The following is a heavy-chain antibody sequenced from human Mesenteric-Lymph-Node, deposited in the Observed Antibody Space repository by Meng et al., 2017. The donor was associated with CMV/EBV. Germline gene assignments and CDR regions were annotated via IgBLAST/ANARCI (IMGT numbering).Heavy chain of an antibody. CDR1: GSSISSSSYY. Sequence: GSLRLSCTVSGSSISSSSYYWGWIRQPPGKGLEWIGSIYYSGSTYYNPSLKSRVTISVDTSKNQFSLKLSSVTAADTAVYYCARDGGGELRHAFDIWGQGTMVTVSS. D-gene: IGHD3-16*01. CDR2: IYYSGST. V-gene: IGHV4-39*07. CDR3: ARDGGGELRHAFDI. J-gene: IGHJ3*02.